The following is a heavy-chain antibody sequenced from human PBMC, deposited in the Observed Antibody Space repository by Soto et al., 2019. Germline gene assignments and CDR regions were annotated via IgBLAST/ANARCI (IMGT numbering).Heavy chain of an antibody. D-gene: IGHD3-22*01. CDR3: ARVLLRSMYDSSGFDAFDI. Sequence: ASVKVSCKASGYTFTGYYMRWVRQAPGQGLEWMGIINPSGGSTSYAQKFQGRVTMTRDTSTSTVYMELSSLRSEDTAVYYCARVLLRSMYDSSGFDAFDIWGQGTMVTVSS. CDR1: GYTFTGYY. J-gene: IGHJ3*02. V-gene: IGHV1-46*01. CDR2: INPSGGST.